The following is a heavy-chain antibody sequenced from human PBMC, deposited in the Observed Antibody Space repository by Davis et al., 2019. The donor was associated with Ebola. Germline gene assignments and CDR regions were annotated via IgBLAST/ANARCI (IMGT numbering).Heavy chain of an antibody. D-gene: IGHD3-10*01. CDR3: ARTIVVPYYFDY. Sequence: GESLKISCAASGFTFSSYWMHWVRQAPGKGLVWVSRINSDGSSTSYADSVKGRFTISRDNAKNSLYLQMNSPRAEDTAVYYCARTIVVPYYFDYWGQGTLVTVSS. V-gene: IGHV3-74*01. CDR2: INSDGSST. CDR1: GFTFSSYW. J-gene: IGHJ4*02.